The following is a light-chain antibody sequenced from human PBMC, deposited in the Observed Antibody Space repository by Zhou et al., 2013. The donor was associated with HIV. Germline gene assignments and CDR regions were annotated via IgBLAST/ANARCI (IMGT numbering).Light chain of an antibody. V-gene: IGKV3-20*01. J-gene: IGKJ1*01. CDR1: QSVSSSY. CDR3: QHYGSSLWT. CDR2: GAS. Sequence: TQSPSTLSASVGDRVTITCRASQSVSSSYLAWYQQKPGQAPRLLIYGASSRATGIPDRFSGSGSGTDFTLTISRLEPEDFAVYYCQHYGSSLWTFGQGTKVEIK.